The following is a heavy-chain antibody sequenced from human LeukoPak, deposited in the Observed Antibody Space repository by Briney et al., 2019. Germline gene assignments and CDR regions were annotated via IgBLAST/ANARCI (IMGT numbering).Heavy chain of an antibody. CDR3: ARMGSYRYLAYFDY. Sequence: SETLSLTCAVYGGSFSGYYWSWIRQPPGKGLEWIGEINHSGSTNYNPSLKSRVTISVDTSKNQFSLKLSSVTAADTAVYYCARMGSYRYLAYFDYWGQGTLVTVSS. CDR2: INHSGST. CDR1: GGSFSGYY. J-gene: IGHJ4*02. V-gene: IGHV4-34*01. D-gene: IGHD3-16*02.